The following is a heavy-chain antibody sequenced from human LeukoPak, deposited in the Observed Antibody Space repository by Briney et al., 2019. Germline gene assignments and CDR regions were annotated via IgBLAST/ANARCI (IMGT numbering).Heavy chain of an antibody. CDR2: IRSGGDKI. Sequence: GGSLRLSCAASGFSFGDYYMNWIRQAPGKGLEWLSFIRSGGDKIYYADSVKGRFTISRDNAKNSLFLQMNSLSVEDTAKYYCARESFGDYIDYWGQGAVVTVSS. J-gene: IGHJ4*02. CDR3: ARESFGDYIDY. V-gene: IGHV3-11*01. CDR1: GFSFGDYY. D-gene: IGHD4-17*01.